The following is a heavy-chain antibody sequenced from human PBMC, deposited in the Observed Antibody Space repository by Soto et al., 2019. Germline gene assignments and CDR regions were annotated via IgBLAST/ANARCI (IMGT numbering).Heavy chain of an antibody. Sequence: ASVKVSCKASGYTFTSYYMHWVRQAPGQGLEWMGIINPSGGSTSYAQKFQGRVTMTRDTSTSTAYMELRSLRSDDTAVYYCARYLGSPVFQHWGQGTLVTVSS. D-gene: IGHD3-16*01. J-gene: IGHJ1*01. V-gene: IGHV1-46*01. CDR1: GYTFTSYY. CDR2: INPSGGST. CDR3: ARYLGSPVFQH.